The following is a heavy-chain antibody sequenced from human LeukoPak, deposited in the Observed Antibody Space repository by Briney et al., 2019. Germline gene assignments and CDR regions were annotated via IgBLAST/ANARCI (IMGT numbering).Heavy chain of an antibody. CDR2: ISDSGAST. J-gene: IGHJ4*02. D-gene: IGHD3-22*01. CDR1: GFAFSNYA. Sequence: PGGSLRLSCAASGFAFSNYAMSWIRQAPGKGLEWVSPISDSGASTYYADSVKGRFTISRDNAKNSLYLQMNSLRAEDTAVYYCARHYYDSSGPTIANWGQGTLVTVSS. CDR3: ARHYYDSSGPTIAN. V-gene: IGHV3-23*01.